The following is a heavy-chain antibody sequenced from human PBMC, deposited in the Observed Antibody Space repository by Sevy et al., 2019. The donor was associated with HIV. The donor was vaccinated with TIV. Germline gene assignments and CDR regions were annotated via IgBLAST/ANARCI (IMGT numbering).Heavy chain of an antibody. CDR2: IKSNADGGTA. CDR3: ATGGTAEAFDV. CDR1: GFTFSNFW. D-gene: IGHD1-1*01. Sequence: GGFLRLSCAASGFTFSNFWISWVRQAPEKGLEWVGRIKSNADGGTADYAARFKGKFTISRDDSKNTLFLQMSSLKTEDTAVYYCATGGTAEAFDVWGPGTMVTVSS. V-gene: IGHV3-15*01. J-gene: IGHJ3*01.